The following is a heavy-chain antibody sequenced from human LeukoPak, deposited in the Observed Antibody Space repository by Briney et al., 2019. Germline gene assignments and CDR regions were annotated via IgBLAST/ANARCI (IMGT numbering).Heavy chain of an antibody. CDR2: IYPKSGGT. CDR1: GYTFIDYY. J-gene: IGHJ6*02. Sequence: GASVKVSCKASGYTFIDYYIHWVRQAPGQGLEWMGWIYPKSGGTNYAQKFQGRVTMTKDTSISTAHLELSSLTSDDTAMYYCARPPNVLRYFDGPENYYYYGMDVWGQGTTVTVSS. V-gene: IGHV1-2*02. D-gene: IGHD3-9*01. CDR3: ARPPNVLRYFDGPENYYYYGMDV.